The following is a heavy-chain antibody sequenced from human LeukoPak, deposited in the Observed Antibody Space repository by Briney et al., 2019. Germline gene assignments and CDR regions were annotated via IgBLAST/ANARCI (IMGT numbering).Heavy chain of an antibody. CDR1: GFTFSSYA. D-gene: IGHD2-15*01. J-gene: IGHJ6*02. CDR2: ISGSGGST. CDR3: AKGLYCSGGSCYPHYYYGMDV. V-gene: IGHV3-23*01. Sequence: GGSLRLSCAASGFTFSSYAMSWVRQAPGKGLDWVSAISGSGGSTYYADSVKGRFTISRDNSKDTLYLQMNSLRAEDTAVYYCAKGLYCSGGSCYPHYYYGMDVWGQGTTVTVSS.